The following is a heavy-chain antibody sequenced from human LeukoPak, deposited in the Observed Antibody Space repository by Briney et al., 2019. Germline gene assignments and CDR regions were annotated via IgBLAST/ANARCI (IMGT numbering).Heavy chain of an antibody. J-gene: IGHJ6*03. D-gene: IGHD6-19*01. V-gene: IGHV1-2*02. CDR2: INPNSGGT. CDR3: ARGSSGWVYYYYYYMDV. CDR1: GYTFSGYY. Sequence: ASVKVSCKASGYTFSGYYIHWVRQAPGQGLEWMGWINPNSGGTNYAQRFQGRVTMTRDTSISTAYMDLSRLRPVDTAVYYCARGSSGWVYYYYYYMDVWGKGTTVTISS.